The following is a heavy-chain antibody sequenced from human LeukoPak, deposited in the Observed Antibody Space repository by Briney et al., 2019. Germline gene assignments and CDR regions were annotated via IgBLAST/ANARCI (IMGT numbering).Heavy chain of an antibody. CDR1: GFTFSDYY. CDR2: ISSSGSTI. CDR3: AREREDAIVVVTAALDY. Sequence: GVSLRLSCAATGFTFSDYYMSWIRQAPGKGLEWVSYISSSGSTIYYADSVKGRFTISRDNAKNSLYLQMNSLRAEDTAVYYCAREREDAIVVVTAALDYRGQGTLVTVSS. D-gene: IGHD2-2*01. J-gene: IGHJ4*02. V-gene: IGHV3-11*04.